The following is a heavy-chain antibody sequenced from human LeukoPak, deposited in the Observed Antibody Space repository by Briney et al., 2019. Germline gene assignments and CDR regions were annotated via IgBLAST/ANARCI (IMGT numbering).Heavy chain of an antibody. CDR1: GFSLNTRGVG. CDR2: IYWDDDR. Sequence: SGPTLVNPTQTLTLTCTFSGFSLNTRGVGVGWIRQPPGRALEWLALIYWDDDRRYSPSLKSRLTITKDTSKNQAVLTMTNMDPVDTATYFCAHRKNYYDSSVFDNWGQGTLVTVSS. V-gene: IGHV2-5*02. CDR3: AHRKNYYDSSVFDN. D-gene: IGHD3-22*01. J-gene: IGHJ4*02.